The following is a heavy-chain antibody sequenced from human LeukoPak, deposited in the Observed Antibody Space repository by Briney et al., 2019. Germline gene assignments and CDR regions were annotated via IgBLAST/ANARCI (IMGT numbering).Heavy chain of an antibody. CDR2: ISSSSSYI. Sequence: GGSLRLSCAASGFTFSSYSMNWVRQAPGKGLEWVSSISSSSSYIYYADSVKGRLTISRDNAKNSLYLQMNSLRAEDTAVYYCARGSSITIFGVVIYDAFDIWGQGTMVTVSS. V-gene: IGHV3-21*01. CDR1: GFTFSSYS. D-gene: IGHD3-3*01. CDR3: ARGSSITIFGVVIYDAFDI. J-gene: IGHJ3*02.